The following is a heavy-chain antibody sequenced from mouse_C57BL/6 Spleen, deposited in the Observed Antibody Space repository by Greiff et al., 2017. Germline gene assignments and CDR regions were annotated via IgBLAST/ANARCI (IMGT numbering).Heavy chain of an antibody. CDR2: IDPEDGET. CDR1: GFNIKDYY. J-gene: IGHJ1*03. D-gene: IGHD1-1*01. CDR3: ASVVATDWYVDV. Sequence: VQLQQSGAELVKPGASVKLSCTASGFNIKDYYMHWVKQRTEQGLEWIGRIDPEDGETKYAPKFQGKATLTADTSSNTAYLQLSSLTSEDTAVYYCASVVATDWYVDVWGTGTTVTVS. V-gene: IGHV14-2*01.